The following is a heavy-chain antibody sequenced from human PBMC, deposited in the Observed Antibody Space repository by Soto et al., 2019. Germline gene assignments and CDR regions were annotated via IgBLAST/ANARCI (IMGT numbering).Heavy chain of an antibody. CDR2: MNSVGSTT. CDR3: VRDGYPAWVYGVDV. D-gene: IGHD1-1*01. V-gene: IGHV3-74*01. J-gene: IGHJ6*02. Sequence: DVQLVESGGGLVQPGGSLRLSCAASGFTFSTYWMHWVRQAPGKGLVWVSRMNSVGSTTNNANAVKGRFTISRDNARNTLYLQMNSLRADDTAVYYCVRDGYPAWVYGVDVWGQGTTVTVSS. CDR1: GFTFSTYW.